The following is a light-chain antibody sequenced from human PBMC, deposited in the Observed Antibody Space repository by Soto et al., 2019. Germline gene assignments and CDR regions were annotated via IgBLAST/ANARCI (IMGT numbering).Light chain of an antibody. CDR1: QSIGLA. CDR3: QQYNNWPLT. CDR2: GAS. V-gene: IGKV3-15*01. Sequence: EIVLTQSPATLSLSPGERATLSCRASQSIGLAIAWYQHKPGQAPRLLLYGASTRATGIPVRFRGSGSGTEFTLTISSLQSEDFAVYYCQQYNNWPLTFGGGTKVDIK. J-gene: IGKJ4*01.